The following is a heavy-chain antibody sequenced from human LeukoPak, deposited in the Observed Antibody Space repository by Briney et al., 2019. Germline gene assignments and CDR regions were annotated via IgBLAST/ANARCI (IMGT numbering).Heavy chain of an antibody. CDR1: GGSISSGGYY. CDR3: AREWFDP. Sequence: PSETLSLTCAVSGGSISSGGYYWSWIRQPPGKGLEWIGEINHSGSTNYNPSLKSRVTISVDTSKNQFSLKLSSVTAADTAVYYCAREWFDPWGQGTLVTVSS. V-gene: IGHV4-34*01. J-gene: IGHJ5*02. CDR2: INHSGST.